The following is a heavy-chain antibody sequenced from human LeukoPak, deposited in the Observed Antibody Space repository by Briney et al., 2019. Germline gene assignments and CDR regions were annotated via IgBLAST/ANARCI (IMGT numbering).Heavy chain of an antibody. CDR2: IYHSGST. D-gene: IGHD1-14*01. V-gene: IGHV4-30-2*01. Sequence: SQTLSLTCAVSGGSISSGGYSWSWIRQPPGKGLEWIGYIYHSGSTYYNPSLKSRVTISVDRSKNQFSLKLSSVTAADTAVYYCARGNRGAFDIRGQGTMVTVSS. CDR3: ARGNRGAFDI. J-gene: IGHJ3*02. CDR1: GGSISSGGYS.